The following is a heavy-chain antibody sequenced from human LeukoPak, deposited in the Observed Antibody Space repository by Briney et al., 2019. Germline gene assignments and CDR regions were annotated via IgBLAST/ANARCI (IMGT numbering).Heavy chain of an antibody. D-gene: IGHD1-26*01. CDR1: GFTFSTYW. J-gene: IGHJ4*02. CDR2: IKVHGSEK. CDR3: ARDTAWGGVGATDY. V-gene: IGHV3-7*01. Sequence: AGSLRLSCAASGFTFSTYWMSWVRQDPGKGLEWVANIKVHGSEKNYVDSVKGRFTISRDDARNSLYLQMSSLEVEDAAVYYCARDTAWGGVGATDYWGQGTLVTVSS.